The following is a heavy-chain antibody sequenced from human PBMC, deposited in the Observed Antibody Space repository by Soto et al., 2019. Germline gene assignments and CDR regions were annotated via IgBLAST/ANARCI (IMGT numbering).Heavy chain of an antibody. CDR2: FSYSGRS. V-gene: IGHV4-30-4*02. Sequence: SETLSLTCTVSGASISSGDFYWSWVRQSPDKGLEWIGHFSYSGRSYYNPSLKSRVTMSVDTSNNQFSLKLTSVIAADTAVYYCARGGWGTSPLKGAFGYWGLGILVTVSS. D-gene: IGHD1-1*01. CDR3: ARGGWGTSPLKGAFGY. CDR1: GASISSGDFY. J-gene: IGHJ4*02.